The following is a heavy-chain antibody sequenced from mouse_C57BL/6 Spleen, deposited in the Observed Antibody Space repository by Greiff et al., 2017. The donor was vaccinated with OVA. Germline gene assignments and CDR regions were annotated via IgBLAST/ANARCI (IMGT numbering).Heavy chain of an antibody. D-gene: IGHD2-5*01. CDR2: INPNNGGT. CDR1: GYTFTDYN. Sequence: VQLQQSGPELVKPGASVKLPCKASGYTFTDYNMDWVQQSHGKSLEWIGDINPNNGGTIYNQKFKGKATLTVEKSSTTAYMELRSLTSEDTSVYYCARSESNYGRVLGYWGQGTTLTVSS. CDR3: ARSESNYGRVLGY. J-gene: IGHJ2*01. V-gene: IGHV1-18*01.